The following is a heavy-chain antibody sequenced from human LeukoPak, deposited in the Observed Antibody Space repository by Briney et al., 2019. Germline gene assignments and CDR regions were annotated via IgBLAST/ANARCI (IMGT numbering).Heavy chain of an antibody. CDR1: GGSISSYY. Sequence: SETLSLTCTVSGGSISSYYWSWIRQPPGKGLEWIGYIYYSGSTNYNPSIKSRVTISVDTSKNQFSLKLSSVTAADTAVYYCARQRGSGSYYIDYWGQGTLVTVSS. CDR3: ARQRGSGSYYIDY. D-gene: IGHD3-10*01. V-gene: IGHV4-59*08. CDR2: IYYSGST. J-gene: IGHJ4*02.